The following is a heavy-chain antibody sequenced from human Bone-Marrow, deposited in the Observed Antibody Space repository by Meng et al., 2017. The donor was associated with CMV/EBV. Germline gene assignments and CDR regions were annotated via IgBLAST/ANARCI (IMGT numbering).Heavy chain of an antibody. V-gene: IGHV3-30*04. J-gene: IGHJ6*02. CDR2: MSFDGRNT. CDR1: GFNFSSFA. D-gene: IGHD3-10*02. CDR3: ARDAWIATSLLLFGYYYNGMDV. Sequence: GEFLKISCTASGFNFSSFALHWVRQAPGMGLEWLSVMSFDGRNTYEADSVKGRFTISRDNSRNTLYLEMNSLRPEDTAVYYCARDAWIATSLLLFGYYYNGMDVWGQGTTVTVSS.